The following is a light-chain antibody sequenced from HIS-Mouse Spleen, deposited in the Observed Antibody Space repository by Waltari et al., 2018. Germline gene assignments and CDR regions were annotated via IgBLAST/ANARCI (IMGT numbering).Light chain of an antibody. CDR2: EDS. CDR3: YSTDSSGNHRV. CDR1: ALPKKY. J-gene: IGLJ2*01. V-gene: IGLV3-10*01. Sequence: SYELTQPPSLSVSPGQTARITCSGDALPKKYAYWYQQKSGQAPVLVIYEDSKRPSGLPERFSGSSSGTMATLTISGAQVEDEADYYCYSTDSSGNHRVFGGGTKLTVL.